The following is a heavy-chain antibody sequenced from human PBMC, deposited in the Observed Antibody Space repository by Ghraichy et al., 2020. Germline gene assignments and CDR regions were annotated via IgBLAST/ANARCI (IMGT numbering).Heavy chain of an antibody. CDR2: ISSSSSTI. J-gene: IGHJ6*02. CDR1: GFTFSSYS. Sequence: GGSLRLSCAASGFTFSSYSMNWVRQAPGKGLEWVSYISSSSSTIYYADSVKGRFTISRDNAKNSLYLQMNSLRDEDTAVYYCARDLRITIFGVVIHDASYYYGMDVWGQGTTVTVSS. V-gene: IGHV3-48*02. CDR3: ARDLRITIFGVVIHDASYYYGMDV. D-gene: IGHD3-3*01.